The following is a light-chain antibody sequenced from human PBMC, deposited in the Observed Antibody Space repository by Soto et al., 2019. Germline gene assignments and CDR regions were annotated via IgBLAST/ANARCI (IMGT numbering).Light chain of an antibody. CDR3: QQYENSPIT. CDR1: QSLSSNF. V-gene: IGKV3-20*01. J-gene: IGKJ5*01. Sequence: EIVLTQSPGTLSLSPGERATLSCRASQSLSSNFLAWYQQKPGQAPRLLIYGASSRATGIPDRFSGTGSETDFTLTINRLEPEDFAVYYCQQYENSPITFGQGTRLEIK. CDR2: GAS.